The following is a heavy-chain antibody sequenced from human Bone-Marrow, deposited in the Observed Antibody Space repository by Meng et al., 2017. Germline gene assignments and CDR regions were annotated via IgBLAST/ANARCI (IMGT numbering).Heavy chain of an antibody. CDR3: AGKTYSSGWGEYFQH. D-gene: IGHD6-19*01. J-gene: IGHJ1*01. CDR1: GYNFPDYY. Sequence: LVQAGAGVKKPGASVKVSCKPSGYNFPDYYIHWVRRAPGQGLEWMGRINPKSGDTHYAQKFQARVTMTGDTSISTAYMELSSLRSEDTAVYYCAGKTYSSGWGEYFQHWGQGTLVTVSS. CDR2: INPKSGDT. V-gene: IGHV1-2*06.